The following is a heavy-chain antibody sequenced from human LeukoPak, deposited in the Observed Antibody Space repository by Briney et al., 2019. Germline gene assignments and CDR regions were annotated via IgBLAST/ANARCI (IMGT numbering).Heavy chain of an antibody. Sequence: SETLSLTCTVSGGSISSSGYYWGWIRQPPGKGLEWIGSIYYSGSTYYNLSLKSRVTISVDTSKNQFSLKLSSVTAADTAVYYCARAYSPLDYWGQGTLVTVSS. CDR1: GGSISSSGYY. CDR3: ARAYSPLDY. CDR2: IYYSGST. D-gene: IGHD2-21*01. V-gene: IGHV4-39*01. J-gene: IGHJ4*02.